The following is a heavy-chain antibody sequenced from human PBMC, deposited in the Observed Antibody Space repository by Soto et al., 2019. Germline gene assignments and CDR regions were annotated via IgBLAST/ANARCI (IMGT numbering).Heavy chain of an antibody. D-gene: IGHD2-15*01. Sequence: QVQLVQSAAEVKKPGASVKVSCKASGYTLTNYAISWVRQAPGQGPEWMGWINTYNGNSNYAQKFQGRVTKTKDTSTNTAYMELRSLTSADTAVYYCARDCTGGSCFCIYWGRGPLVTVSS. V-gene: IGHV1-18*01. CDR2: INTYNGNS. CDR3: ARDCTGGSCFCIY. CDR1: GYTLTNYA. J-gene: IGHJ4*01.